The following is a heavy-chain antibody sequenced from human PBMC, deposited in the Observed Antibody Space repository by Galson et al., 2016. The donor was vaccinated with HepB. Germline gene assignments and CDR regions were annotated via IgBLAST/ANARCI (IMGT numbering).Heavy chain of an antibody. V-gene: IGHV3-7*03. CDR3: ARGVPEHSSGWHYFDH. CDR1: GFTFNRYW. Sequence: SLRLSCAGSGFTFNRYWMSWVRQAPGKGLEWLANIKQDGIQKYYVDSLKGRFTISRDNAKNSLFLQMNGLRAEDTAVYYCARGVPEHSSGWHYFDHWGQGILVTVSS. J-gene: IGHJ4*02. D-gene: IGHD6-19*01. CDR2: IKQDGIQK.